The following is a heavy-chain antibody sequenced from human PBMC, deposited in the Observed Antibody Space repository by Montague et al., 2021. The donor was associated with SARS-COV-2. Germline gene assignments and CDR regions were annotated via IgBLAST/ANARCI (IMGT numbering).Heavy chain of an antibody. D-gene: IGHD3-9*01. Sequence: SETLSLTCAVYGGSFSGYYWSWIRQPPGKGLEWIGEIDHSGSTNYNPSLKSRVTISLDTSKNQFSLRLNSVTAADTAVYYCARGRYFHWLLFALNDAFDIRGQGTMVTVSS. V-gene: IGHV4-34*01. CDR1: GGSFSGYY. CDR3: ARGRYFHWLLFALNDAFDI. J-gene: IGHJ3*02. CDR2: IDHSGST.